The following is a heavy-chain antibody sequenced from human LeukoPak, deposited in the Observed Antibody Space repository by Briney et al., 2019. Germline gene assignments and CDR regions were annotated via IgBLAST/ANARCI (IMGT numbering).Heavy chain of an antibody. CDR3: ARDGGYSSGPGIDY. V-gene: IGHV1-2*02. CDR2: INPNSGGT. J-gene: IGHJ4*02. Sequence: ASVKVPCKASGYTFTGYYMHWVRQAPGQGLEWMGWINPNSGGTNYAQKFQGRVTMTRDTSISTAYMELSRLRSDDTAVYYCARDGGYSSGPGIDYWGQGTLVTVSS. CDR1: GYTFTGYY. D-gene: IGHD6-19*01.